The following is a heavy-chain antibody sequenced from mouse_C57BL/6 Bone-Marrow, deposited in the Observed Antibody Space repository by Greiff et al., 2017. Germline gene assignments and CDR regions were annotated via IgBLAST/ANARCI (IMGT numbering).Heavy chain of an antibody. CDR3: ARQAYYGSSYLYAMDY. CDR1: GFTFSSYG. Sequence: EVKLMESGGDLVKPGGSLKLSCAASGFTFSSYGMSWVRQTPDKRLEWVATISSGGSYTYYPDSVKGRFTISRDNAKNTLYLQMSSLKSEDTAMYYCARQAYYGSSYLYAMDYWGQGTSVTVSS. CDR2: ISSGGSYT. J-gene: IGHJ4*01. V-gene: IGHV5-6*01. D-gene: IGHD1-1*01.